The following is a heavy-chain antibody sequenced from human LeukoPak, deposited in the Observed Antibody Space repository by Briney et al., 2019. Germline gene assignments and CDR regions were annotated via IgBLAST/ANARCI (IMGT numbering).Heavy chain of an antibody. CDR3: ARDFDYGDYPDAFHI. V-gene: IGHV1-18*01. J-gene: IGHJ3*02. D-gene: IGHD4-17*01. CDR2: ISAYNGNT. CDR1: GYTFTSYG. Sequence: GASVKVSCKASGYTFTSYGISWVRQAPGQGLEWMGWISAYNGNTNYAQNLQGRVTMTTDTSTSAAYMELRSLRSDDTAVYYCARDFDYGDYPDAFHIWGQGTMVTVSS.